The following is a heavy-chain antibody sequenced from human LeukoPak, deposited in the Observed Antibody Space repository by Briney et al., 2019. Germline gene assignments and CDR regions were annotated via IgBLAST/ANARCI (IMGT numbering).Heavy chain of an antibody. CDR3: AREPPGGSWLVY. V-gene: IGHV3-21*01. CDR1: GFTFSSYS. J-gene: IGHJ4*02. D-gene: IGHD2-15*01. CDR2: ISSSSSYI. Sequence: GGSLRLSCAASGFTFSSYSMNWVRQAPGKGLEWVSSISSSSSYIYYADSVKGRFTISRDNAKNSLYLQMNSLRAEDTAVYYCAREPPGGSWLVYWGQGTLVTVSS.